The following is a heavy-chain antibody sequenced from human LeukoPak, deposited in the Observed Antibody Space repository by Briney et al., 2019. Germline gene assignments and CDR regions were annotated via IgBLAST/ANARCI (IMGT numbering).Heavy chain of an antibody. Sequence: SGPALAKPTQTLTLTCTFSGFSLSTSGMCVSWIRQPSGKALEWLARIDWDDDKYYSTSLKTRLTISKDTSKNQVVLRMTSMDPVDTATYYCAWIRYYYDSSGYYSDIWGQGTMVTVSS. CDR1: GFSLSTSGMC. J-gene: IGHJ3*02. V-gene: IGHV2-70*11. CDR3: AWIRYYYDSSGYYSDI. CDR2: IDWDDDK. D-gene: IGHD3-22*01.